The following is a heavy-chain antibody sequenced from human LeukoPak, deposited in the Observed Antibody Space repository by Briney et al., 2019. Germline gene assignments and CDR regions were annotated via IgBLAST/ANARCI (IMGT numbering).Heavy chain of an antibody. D-gene: IGHD6-13*01. Sequence: GGSLRLSCAASGFTFTTYSMNWVRQAPGKGLEWVSSISSDSTYMLYADSVKGRFTISRDNAKNSLYLQMNSLRAEDTAVYYCARGPSADYWGQGTLVTVSS. CDR3: ARGPSADY. J-gene: IGHJ4*02. CDR1: GFTFTTYS. CDR2: ISSDSTYM. V-gene: IGHV3-21*01.